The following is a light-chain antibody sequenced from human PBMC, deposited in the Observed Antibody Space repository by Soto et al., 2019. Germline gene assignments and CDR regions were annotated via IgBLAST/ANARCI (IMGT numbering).Light chain of an antibody. J-gene: IGKJ1*01. CDR1: QTVASSN. CDR2: AAS. Sequence: LARSQGAGATVSWGASQTVASSNLVWHQQKPGQAPRLLIYAASRRATGIPDRFSGSGSGTDFTLTISRLEPEDFAVYYCQQNGSSPRTFGQGTKVDIK. V-gene: IGKV3-20*01. CDR3: QQNGSSPRT.